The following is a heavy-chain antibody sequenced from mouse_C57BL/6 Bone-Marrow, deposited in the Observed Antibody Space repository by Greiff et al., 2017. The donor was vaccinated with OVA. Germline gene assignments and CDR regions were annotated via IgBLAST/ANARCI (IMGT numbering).Heavy chain of an antibody. CDR2: IYPSDSET. V-gene: IGHV1-61*01. D-gene: IGHD2-4*01. J-gene: IGHJ1*03. Sequence: VQLQQPGAELVRPGSSVKLSCKASGYTFTSYWMDWVKQRPGQGLEWIGNIYPSDSETPYNQKFKDKATLTVDKSSSTAYMQLSSLTSEDSAVYYCARRGLRLYWYFDVWGTGTTVTVSS. CDR1: GYTFTSYW. CDR3: ARRGLRLYWYFDV.